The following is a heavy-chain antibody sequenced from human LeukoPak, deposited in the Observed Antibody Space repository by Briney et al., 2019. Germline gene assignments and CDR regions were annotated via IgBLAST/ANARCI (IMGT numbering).Heavy chain of an antibody. V-gene: IGHV3-30-3*01. CDR1: RFTFSNFA. CDR3: ARDGNSGYDLTYYYGMDV. Sequence: GGSLRLSCAASRFTFSNFAMHWVRQAPGKGLEWVAVTPYDGNTKYYADSVKGRFTISRDNSKNTLYLQMNSLRAEDTALYYCARDGNSGYDLTYYYGMDVWGQGTTVTVSS. CDR2: TPYDGNTK. D-gene: IGHD5-12*01. J-gene: IGHJ6*02.